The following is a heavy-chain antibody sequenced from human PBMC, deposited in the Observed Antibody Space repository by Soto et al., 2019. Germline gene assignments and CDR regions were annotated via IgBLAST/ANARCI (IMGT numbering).Heavy chain of an antibody. CDR1: GFTFSSYE. D-gene: IGHD6-6*01. Sequence: EVQLVESGGGLVQPGGSLRLSCAASGFTFSSYEMNWVRQAPGKGLEWVSYISSSGSTIYYADSVKGRFTISRDNAKNSLYLQRNSLRAEDTAVYYCAREGGQWEYSSPSIFDYWGQGTLVTVSS. CDR2: ISSSGSTI. V-gene: IGHV3-48*03. CDR3: AREGGQWEYSSPSIFDY. J-gene: IGHJ4*02.